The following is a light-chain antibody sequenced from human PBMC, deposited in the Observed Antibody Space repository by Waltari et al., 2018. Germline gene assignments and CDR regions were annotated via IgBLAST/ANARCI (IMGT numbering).Light chain of an antibody. V-gene: IGKV3-11*01. CDR3: QQRSDWPRT. CDR2: DAS. Sequence: EIVFTQSPGTLSLSPGERATLSCRASPSVSSYLAWFQQKPGQAPRLLIYDASNRATGIPARFSGSGSGTDFTLTISSLEPEDFAVYYCQQRSDWPRTFGQGTKLEIK. CDR1: PSVSSY. J-gene: IGKJ2*01.